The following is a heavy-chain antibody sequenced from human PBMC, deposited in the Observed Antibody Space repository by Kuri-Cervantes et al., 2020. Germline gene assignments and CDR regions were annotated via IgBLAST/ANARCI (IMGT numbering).Heavy chain of an antibody. V-gene: IGHV1-46*01. CDR3: ARGRHYYDILTVYYYYMDV. CDR2: INPSGGST. J-gene: IGHJ6*03. D-gene: IGHD3-9*01. CDR1: GYTFTGYY. Sequence: ASVKVSCKASGYTFTGYYMHWVRQAPGQGLEWMGIINPSGGSTSYAQKFQGRVTMTRDTSTSTAYMELSSLRSEDTAVYYCARGRHYYDILTVYYYYMDVWGKGTTVTVSS.